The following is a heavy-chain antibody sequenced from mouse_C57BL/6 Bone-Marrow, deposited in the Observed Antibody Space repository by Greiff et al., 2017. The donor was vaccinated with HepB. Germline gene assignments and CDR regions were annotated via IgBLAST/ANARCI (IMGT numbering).Heavy chain of an antibody. V-gene: IGHV1-64*01. CDR2: IHPNSGST. Sequence: QVHVKQSGAELVKPGASVKLSCKASGYTFTSYWMHWVKQRPGQGLEWIGMIHPNSGSTNYNEKFKSKATLTVDKSSSTAYMQLSSLTSEDSAVYYCARGDYYGSSPSWCFDVWGTGTTVTVSS. CDR3: ARGDYYGSSPSWCFDV. J-gene: IGHJ1*03. D-gene: IGHD1-1*01. CDR1: GYTFTSYW.